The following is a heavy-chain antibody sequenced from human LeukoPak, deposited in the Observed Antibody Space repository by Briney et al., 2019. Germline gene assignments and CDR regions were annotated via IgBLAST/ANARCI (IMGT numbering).Heavy chain of an antibody. D-gene: IGHD2-15*01. Sequence: SETLSLTCTVSGGSISSGGYYWSWIRQHPGKGLEWIGYIYYSGSTYYNPSLKSRVTISVDTSKNQFSLKLSSVTAADTAVYCCVVAATNNWFDPWGQGTLVTVSS. CDR1: GGSISSGGYY. J-gene: IGHJ5*02. CDR3: VVAATNNWFDP. CDR2: IYYSGST. V-gene: IGHV4-31*03.